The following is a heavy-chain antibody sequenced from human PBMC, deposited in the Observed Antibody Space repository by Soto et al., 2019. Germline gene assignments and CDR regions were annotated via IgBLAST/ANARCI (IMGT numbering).Heavy chain of an antibody. CDR1: GGSISSYY. V-gene: IGHV4-59*01. CDR3: ARVPQGRYFDIGTYYYYMDV. Sequence: QVQLQESGPGLVKPSETLSLTCTVSGGSISSYYWSWIRQPPGKGLEWIGYIYYSGSTNYNPSLKSRVAISVDTSKNHFSLKLSSVTAADTAVYYCARVPQGRYFDIGTYYYYMDVWGKGTTVTVSS. CDR2: IYYSGST. J-gene: IGHJ6*03. D-gene: IGHD3-9*01.